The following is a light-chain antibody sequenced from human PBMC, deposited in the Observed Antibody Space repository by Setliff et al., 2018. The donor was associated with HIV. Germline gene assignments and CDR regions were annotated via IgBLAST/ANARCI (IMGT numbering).Light chain of an antibody. CDR1: SSDVGSYNL. J-gene: IGLJ3*02. CDR2: EVS. Sequence: QSVLTQPASVSGSPGQSITISCTETSSDVGSYNLVSWYQQHPGKAPKLMIYEVSKRPSGVSNRFSGSKSGNTASLTVSGLQAEDEADYHCCSYADSNTLWVFGGGTKVTV. CDR3: CSYADSNTLWV. V-gene: IGLV2-23*02.